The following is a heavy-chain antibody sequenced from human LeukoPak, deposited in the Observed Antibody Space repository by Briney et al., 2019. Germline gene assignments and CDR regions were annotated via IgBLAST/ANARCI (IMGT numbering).Heavy chain of an antibody. CDR1: GFTFISYG. V-gene: IGHV3-74*01. J-gene: IGHJ4*01. D-gene: IGHD2-21*02. Sequence: PGGSLRLSCAASGFTFISYGMQWVRQAPGKGLVWVSRINTDGSSTSYADSVKGRFTVSRDSAKNTVYLQVNSLRAEDTAVYFCTRELPREVTLDYWGQGTLVTVSS. CDR2: INTDGSST. CDR3: TRELPREVTLDY.